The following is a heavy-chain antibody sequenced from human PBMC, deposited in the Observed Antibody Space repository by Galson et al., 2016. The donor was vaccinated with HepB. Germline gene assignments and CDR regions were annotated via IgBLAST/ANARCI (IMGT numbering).Heavy chain of an antibody. Sequence: SETLSLTCTISGGSVFNYFWSWVRQPPGKGLEWIGYIYYNVNTNYNPSLKSRVTISVDTSMNQFSLKLHSVTAADTAVYYCAGHLRGGYGMDVWGQGTTVTVSS. CDR3: AGHLRGGYGMDV. J-gene: IGHJ6*02. V-gene: IGHV4-59*08. D-gene: IGHD3-10*01. CDR1: GGSVFNYF. CDR2: IYYNVNT.